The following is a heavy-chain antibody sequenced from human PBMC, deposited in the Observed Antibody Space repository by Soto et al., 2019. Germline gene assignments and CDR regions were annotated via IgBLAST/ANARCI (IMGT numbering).Heavy chain of an antibody. D-gene: IGHD4-17*01. CDR1: GFTFSNYG. CDR3: ARDDDYPDNALDY. V-gene: IGHV3-33*01. Sequence: QVQLAESGGGVVQPGRSLRLSCAATGFTFSNYGMHWVRQAPGKGLEGVAVILKDGSDQKYADTMKGRFTISRDNSENTLYLHINSLRAEDTAVYYCARDDDYPDNALDYWGQGTLVTVSS. J-gene: IGHJ4*02. CDR2: ILKDGSDQ.